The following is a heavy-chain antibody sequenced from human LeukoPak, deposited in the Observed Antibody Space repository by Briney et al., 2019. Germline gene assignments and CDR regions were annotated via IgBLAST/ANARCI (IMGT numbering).Heavy chain of an antibody. D-gene: IGHD3-16*01. V-gene: IGHV1-18*01. J-gene: IGHJ3*02. CDR1: GYTFSSYG. CDR3: ARDHLWGEYDAFDI. CDR2: ISAYNGNT. Sequence: GASVKVSCKASGYTFSSYGISWVRQAPGQGLEWMGWISAYNGNTNYAQKFQGRVTMTTDTSTSTAYMELRSLRSDDTAVYYCARDHLWGEYDAFDIWGQGTMVTVSS.